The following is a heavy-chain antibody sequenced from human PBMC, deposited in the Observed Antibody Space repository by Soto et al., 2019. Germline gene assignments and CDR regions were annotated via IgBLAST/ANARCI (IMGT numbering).Heavy chain of an antibody. V-gene: IGHV4-39*01. CDR2: IYYSGST. J-gene: IGHJ6*02. Sequence: PSETLSLTCTVSGGSISSSSYYWGWIRQPPGKGLEWIGSIYYSGSTYYNPSLKSRVTISVDTSKNQFSLKLSSVTAADTAVYYCARHESYYYYGMDVWGQGTTVTV. CDR1: GGSISSSSYY. CDR3: ARHESYYYYGMDV.